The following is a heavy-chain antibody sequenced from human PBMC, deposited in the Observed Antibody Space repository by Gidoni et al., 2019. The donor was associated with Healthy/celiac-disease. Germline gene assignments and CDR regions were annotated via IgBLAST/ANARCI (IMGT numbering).Heavy chain of an antibody. J-gene: IGHJ4*02. D-gene: IGHD6-19*01. CDR2: ISGSGGST. V-gene: IGHV3-23*01. CDR1: GFTFSSHA. Sequence: EVQLLESGGGLVQPGGSLRLSCAASGFTFSSHAMCWVRQAPGKGLEWVSAISGSGGSTYYADAVKGRFTISRDNSKNTLYLQMNSLRAEDTAVYYCARGTPISSGWPREDYWGQGTLVTVSS. CDR3: ARGTPISSGWPREDY.